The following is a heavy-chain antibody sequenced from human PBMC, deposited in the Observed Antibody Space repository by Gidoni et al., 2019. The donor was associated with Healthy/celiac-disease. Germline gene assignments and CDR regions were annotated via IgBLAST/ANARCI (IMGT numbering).Heavy chain of an antibody. CDR1: GGSISSFY. CDR2: IYYSGST. Sequence: QVQLQESGPGLVKPSETLSLTCTVSGGSISSFYWSWIRQPPGKGLEWIGYIYYSGSTNYNPSLKSRVTISVDPSKNQFSLKLSSVTAADTAVYYCARLSVGVGAAGAFDIWGQGTMVTVSS. D-gene: IGHD2-15*01. CDR3: ARLSVGVGAAGAFDI. V-gene: IGHV4-59*01. J-gene: IGHJ3*02.